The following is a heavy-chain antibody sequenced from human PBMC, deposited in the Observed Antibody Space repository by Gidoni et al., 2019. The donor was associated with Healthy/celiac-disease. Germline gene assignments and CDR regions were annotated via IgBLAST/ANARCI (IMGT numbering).Heavy chain of an antibody. J-gene: IGHJ3*02. D-gene: IGHD4-4*01. Sequence: ELQLLESGGGLVKPEGARLLSCAACGCTFSNAWMSWVRQAPGKGLAWVGRIKSTTDGGTTDYAAPVKGSFTISSDDSKNTLYLQMTSLKTEDTAVYYCTTATPPDAFDIWGQGTMVTVSS. V-gene: IGHV3-15*01. CDR1: GCTFSNAW. CDR3: TTATPPDAFDI. CDR2: IKSTTDGGTT.